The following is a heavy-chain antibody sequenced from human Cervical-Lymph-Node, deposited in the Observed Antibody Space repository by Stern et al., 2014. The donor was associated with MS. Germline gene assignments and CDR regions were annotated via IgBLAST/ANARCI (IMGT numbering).Heavy chain of an antibody. CDR2: ITAANGNT. CDR1: GFTFTNYA. V-gene: IGHV1-3*01. J-gene: IGHJ4*02. Sequence: QVQLVQSGAEVKEPGASVKVSCKASGFTFTNYAMHWVRQAPGQRLEWVGCITAANGNTKYSQDLQGSVTITRDYSQTHASMELRSLTFEDTAMYFCARTSSWCFDRWGQGTLVTVSS. CDR3: ARTSSWCFDR. D-gene: IGHD6-13*01.